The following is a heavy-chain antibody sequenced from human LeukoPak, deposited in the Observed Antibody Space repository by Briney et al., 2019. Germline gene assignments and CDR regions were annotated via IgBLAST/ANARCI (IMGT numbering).Heavy chain of an antibody. CDR3: ARDRPGSYWYFDL. V-gene: IGHV4-39*02. Sequence: SETLSLTCTVSGGSISSTSYYWGWIRQPPGQGLEWIGYIYYSGTTSYNPSLKSRVTISVDTSKNQFSLKVTSVTAADTAVYYCARDRPGSYWYFDLWGRGTLVTVSS. CDR1: GGSISSTSYY. CDR2: IYYSGTT. D-gene: IGHD3-10*01. J-gene: IGHJ2*01.